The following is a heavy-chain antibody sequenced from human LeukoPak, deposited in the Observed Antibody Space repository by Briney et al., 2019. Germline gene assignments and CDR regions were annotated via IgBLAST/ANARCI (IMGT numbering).Heavy chain of an antibody. CDR1: GFTFSNYA. V-gene: IGHV3-30*04. J-gene: IGHJ4*02. CDR3: ARLSGSSDRGVDY. Sequence: GGSLRLSCAASGFTFSNYAMHWVRQAPGKGLEWVAVISYDGSNKYYAGSVKGRFTISRDNSKNTLYLQMNSLRAEDTAVYYCARLSGSSDRGVDYWGQGTLVTVSS. D-gene: IGHD1-26*01. CDR2: ISYDGSNK.